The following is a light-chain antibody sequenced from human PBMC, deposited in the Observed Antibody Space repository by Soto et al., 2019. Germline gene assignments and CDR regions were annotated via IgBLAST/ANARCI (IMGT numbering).Light chain of an antibody. Sequence: DIQMTQSPSTLSASVGDSVTITCRASQNVNNWVAWYQQKPGKAPRFLIYDASSLESGVPSRFSGSGSGTDFTLTISSLQHDDFATYYCQRYNSYSRTFGQGTKVEIK. CDR2: DAS. CDR3: QRYNSYSRT. V-gene: IGKV1-5*01. CDR1: QNVNNW. J-gene: IGKJ1*01.